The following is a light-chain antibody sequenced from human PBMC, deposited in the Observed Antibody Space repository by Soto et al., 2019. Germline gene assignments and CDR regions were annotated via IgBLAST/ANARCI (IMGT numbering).Light chain of an antibody. CDR3: QHYYGTSPST. CDR2: GAS. J-gene: IGKJ5*01. Sequence: LLTQSPGTLSLSPGERATLSCRASQSVSSRLAWYQHKSGQAPRLLISGASSRATGIPDRFSGSGSGTDFTLTISRLEPEDFALYYCQHYYGTSPSTFGQGTRLEIK. V-gene: IGKV3-20*01. CDR1: QSVSSR.